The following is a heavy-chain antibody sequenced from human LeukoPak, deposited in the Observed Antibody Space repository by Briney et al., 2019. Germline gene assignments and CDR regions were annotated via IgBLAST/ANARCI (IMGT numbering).Heavy chain of an antibody. CDR2: INHRGST. CDR1: LGSFSGYN. J-gene: IGHJ4*02. V-gene: IGHV4-34*01. CDR3: ARTQLDYCGGDCSHHRGGFDY. Sequence: PSGTLSLTRAVYLGSFSGYNWRGICQPPGRGVEWVGEINHRGSTNYNPSLKCRVTISVDTSKNQFYLKLSSVTAADTAVYYCARTQLDYCGGDCSHHRGGFDYWGQGTLVTVSS. D-gene: IGHD2-21*02.